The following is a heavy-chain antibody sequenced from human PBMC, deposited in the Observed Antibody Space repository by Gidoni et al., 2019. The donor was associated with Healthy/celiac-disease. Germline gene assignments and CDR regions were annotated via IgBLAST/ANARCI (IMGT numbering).Heavy chain of an antibody. CDR2: IIPIFGTA. V-gene: IGHV1-69*01. J-gene: IGHJ6*02. CDR3: ARDPGYCSSTSCYGYYGMDV. CDR1: GGPFSSYA. D-gene: IGHD2-2*01. Sequence: QVQLVQSGAEVKKPGSSVKVSCKASGGPFSSYAISWVRQAPGQGLEWMGGIIPIFGTAIYAQKFQGRVTITAYESTSTAYMELSSLRSEDTAVYYCARDPGYCSSTSCYGYYGMDVWGQGTTVTVSS.